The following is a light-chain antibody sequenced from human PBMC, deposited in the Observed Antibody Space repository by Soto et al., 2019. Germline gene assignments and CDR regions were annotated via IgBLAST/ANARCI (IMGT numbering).Light chain of an antibody. CDR3: QQYNAWPLT. J-gene: IGKJ4*01. Sequence: EIVLTQSPATLSVSQGERAPLSCRASGSVSNNLAWYQQKPGQAPRLLIYGASARATGIPARFSGSGSGTEFTLTISGLQSEDFAVYYCQQYNAWPLTFGGGTKVEIK. CDR2: GAS. CDR1: GSVSNN. V-gene: IGKV3-15*01.